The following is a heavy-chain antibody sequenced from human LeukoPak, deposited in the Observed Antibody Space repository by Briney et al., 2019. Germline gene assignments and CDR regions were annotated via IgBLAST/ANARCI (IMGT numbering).Heavy chain of an antibody. J-gene: IGHJ4*02. CDR2: INPNSGGT. Sequence: ASVKVSCKASGYTFTGYYMHWVRQAPGQGLEWMGRINPNSGGTNYAQKFQGRVTMTRDTSISTAHMELSRLRSDDTAVYYCARVPYSSGWYDYWGQGTLVTVSS. CDR3: ARVPYSSGWYDY. CDR1: GYTFTGYY. V-gene: IGHV1-2*06. D-gene: IGHD6-19*01.